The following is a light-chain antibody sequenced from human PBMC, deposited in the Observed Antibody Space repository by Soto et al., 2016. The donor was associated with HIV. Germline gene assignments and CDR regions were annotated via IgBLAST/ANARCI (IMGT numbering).Light chain of an antibody. CDR2: LGS. CDR1: ESLLYSNGNNY. V-gene: IGKV2-28*01. Sequence: DIVMTQSPLSLPVTPGEPASISCRSSESLLYSNGNNYLDWYHQKSGQSPQLLIYLGSNRASGVPDRFSGSGSGTDFTLTISRVEAGDVGVYYCMQARQTPPTFGGGTRVEIK. J-gene: IGKJ4*01. CDR3: MQARQTPPT.